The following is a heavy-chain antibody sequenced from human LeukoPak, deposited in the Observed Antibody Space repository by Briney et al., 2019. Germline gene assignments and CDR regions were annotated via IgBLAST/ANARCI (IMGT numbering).Heavy chain of an antibody. CDR1: GFTFSSYS. CDR3: AKEIANSNGWYADY. CDR2: ISSSSSYI. V-gene: IGHV3-21*04. J-gene: IGHJ4*02. D-gene: IGHD6-19*01. Sequence: PGGSLRLSCAASGFTFSSYSMNWVRQAPGKGLEWVSSISSSSSYIYYADSVKGRFTISRDNAKNSLYLQMNSLRAEDTAIYYCAKEIANSNGWYADYWGQGTLVTVSS.